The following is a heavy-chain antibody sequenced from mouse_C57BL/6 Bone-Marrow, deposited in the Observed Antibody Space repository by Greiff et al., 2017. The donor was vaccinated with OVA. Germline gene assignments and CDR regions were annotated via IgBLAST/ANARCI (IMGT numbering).Heavy chain of an antibody. Sequence: VQLQQSGPELVKPGASVKIPCKASGYTFTDYNMAWVKQSHGKSLEWIGDINPNNGGTIYNQKFKGKATLTVDKSSSTAYMELRSLTPEDTAVYYYASARDYSWFAYWGQGTLVTVSA. CDR2: INPNNGGT. J-gene: IGHJ3*01. CDR1: GYTFTDYN. CDR3: ASARDYSWFAY. V-gene: IGHV1-18*01. D-gene: IGHD3-3*01.